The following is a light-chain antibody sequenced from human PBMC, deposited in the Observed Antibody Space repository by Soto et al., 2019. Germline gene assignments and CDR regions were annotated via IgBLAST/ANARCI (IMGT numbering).Light chain of an antibody. CDR3: QSYDSSLSGWL. Sequence: QSVLTQSPSVSGAPGQRVTISCTGSSSNIGADYDIHWYQHLPGTAPKLLIYANINRPSGVPDRFSGSKSGTSASLAITELQAEDEADYYCQSYDSSLSGWLFGGGTKLTVL. V-gene: IGLV1-40*01. J-gene: IGLJ3*02. CDR2: ANI. CDR1: SSNIGADYD.